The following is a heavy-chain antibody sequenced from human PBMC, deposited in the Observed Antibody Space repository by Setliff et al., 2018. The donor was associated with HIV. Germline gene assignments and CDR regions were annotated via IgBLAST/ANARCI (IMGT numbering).Heavy chain of an antibody. Sequence: SETLSLTCTVSGGSISRSSYYWAWIRQPPGKGLEWIGNIFYSGHTFYNPPLRSRVTISVDTSKNQFSLKLSSVTAADTAVYYCARGVAAAGLWGQGTRVTVSS. CDR2: IFYSGHT. V-gene: IGHV4-39*07. D-gene: IGHD6-13*01. J-gene: IGHJ4*02. CDR3: ARGVAAAGL. CDR1: GGSISRSSYY.